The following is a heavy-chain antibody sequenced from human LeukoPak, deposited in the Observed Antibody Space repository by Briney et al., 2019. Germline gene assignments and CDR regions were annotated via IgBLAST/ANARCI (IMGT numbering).Heavy chain of an antibody. CDR3: ARGQDGHNSHRYNWFDP. D-gene: IGHD5-24*01. J-gene: IGHJ5*02. CDR1: GGSISSSSYY. V-gene: IGHV4-39*01. CDR2: IYYSGST. Sequence: PSETLSLTCTVSGGSISSSSYYWGWIRQPPGKGLEWIGSIYYSGSTYYNPSLKSRVTISVDTSKNQFSLKLSSVTAADTAVYYCARGQDGHNSHRYNWFDPWGQGTLVTVSS.